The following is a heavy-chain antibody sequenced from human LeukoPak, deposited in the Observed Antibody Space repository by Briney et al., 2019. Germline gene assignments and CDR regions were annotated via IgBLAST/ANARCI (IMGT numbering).Heavy chain of an antibody. D-gene: IGHD3-9*01. CDR1: GGSFSGYY. V-gene: IGHV4-34*01. CDR3: ARSLGYFDWLLMVDQ. Sequence: SETLSLTCAAYGGSFSGYYWSWIRQPPGKGLEWIGEINHSGSTNYNPSLKSRVTISVDTSKNQFSLKLSSVTAADTAVYYCARSLGYFDWLLMVDQWGQGTLVTVSS. CDR2: INHSGST. J-gene: IGHJ4*02.